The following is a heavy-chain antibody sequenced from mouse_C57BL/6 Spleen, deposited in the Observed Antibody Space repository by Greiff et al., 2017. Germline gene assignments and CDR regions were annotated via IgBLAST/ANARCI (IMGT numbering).Heavy chain of an antibody. CDR3: APGYYGSCGGFAY. CDR1: GYTFTSYW. CDR2: IDPNGGDT. J-gene: IGHJ3*01. Sequence: VQLQQPGAELVKPGASVKLSCKASGYTFTSYWMHWVKQRPGRGLEWIGRIDPNGGDTKYNEKFKGKATLTVDKPSSTAYMQLSSLTSEDSAVYYCAPGYYGSCGGFAYWGHLTLVTVS. D-gene: IGHD1-1*01. V-gene: IGHV1-72*01.